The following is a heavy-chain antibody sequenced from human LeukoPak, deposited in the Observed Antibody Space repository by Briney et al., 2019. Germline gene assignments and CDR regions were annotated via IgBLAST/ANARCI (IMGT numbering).Heavy chain of an antibody. CDR2: IYPGDSDT. V-gene: IGHV5-51*01. J-gene: IGHJ4*02. Sequence: GESLKISCKGSGYSFTSYWIGWVRQMPGKSLEWMGIIYPGDSDTRYSPSFQGQVTISADKSISTAYLQWSSLKASDTAMYYCARLKDYDFWSGFLIYWGQGTLVTVSS. D-gene: IGHD3-3*01. CDR1: GYSFTSYW. CDR3: ARLKDYDFWSGFLIY.